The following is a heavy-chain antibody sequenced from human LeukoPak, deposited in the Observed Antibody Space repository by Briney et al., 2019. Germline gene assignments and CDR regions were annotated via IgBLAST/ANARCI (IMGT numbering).Heavy chain of an antibody. J-gene: IGHJ5*02. CDR2: NYPSDTDT. V-gene: IGHV5-51*01. CDR3: ARRDSSPSYGPNWFDP. D-gene: IGHD6-6*01. Sequence: GAALQTSFEAAGYRFTNYWIGWVRPMSGKGVGWMGTNYPSDTDTRCSPSFQGQVTISVDRSISTAYLQFNSLKASDTAMYYCARRDSSPSYGPNWFDPWGQGTLVTVSS. CDR1: GYRFTNYW.